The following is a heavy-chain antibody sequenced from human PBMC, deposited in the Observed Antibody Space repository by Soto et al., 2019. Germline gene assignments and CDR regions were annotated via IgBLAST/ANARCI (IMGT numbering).Heavy chain of an antibody. CDR1: GFTFSSYG. CDR3: AKDRRPNYYYGMDV. J-gene: IGHJ6*02. CDR2: ISYDGSNK. Sequence: QVQLVESGGGVVQPGRSLRLSCAASGFTFSSYGMHWVRQAPGKGLEWVAVISYDGSNKYYADSVKGRFTISRDNSTNTLYLQMNSLRAEDTAVYYCAKDRRPNYYYGMDVCGQGTTVTVSS. D-gene: IGHD6-25*01. V-gene: IGHV3-30*18.